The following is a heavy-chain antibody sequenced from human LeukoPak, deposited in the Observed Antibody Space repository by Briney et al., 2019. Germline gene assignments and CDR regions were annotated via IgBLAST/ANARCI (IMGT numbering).Heavy chain of an antibody. Sequence: GGSLRLSCAASGFTFSDYYMSWIRQAPGKGLEWLSYISNSFSGNTLYYADSVKGRFTISRDNAKNSLYLQMNSLRAEDTAVYYCARDPDSIPRGAFDIWGQGTMVTVSS. D-gene: IGHD3-3*02. J-gene: IGHJ3*02. V-gene: IGHV3-11*04. CDR3: ARDPDSIPRGAFDI. CDR2: ISNSFSGNTL. CDR1: GFTFSDYY.